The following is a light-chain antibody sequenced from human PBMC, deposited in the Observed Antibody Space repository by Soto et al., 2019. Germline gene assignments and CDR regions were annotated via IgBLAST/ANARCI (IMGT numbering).Light chain of an antibody. CDR2: GAS. CDR1: QSISDT. CDR3: HQYGSSPT. Sequence: EIVMTQSPATLSVSPGGRATPSCRASQSISDTLAWYQQKPGQAPRLLIHGASTRAPGFPARFSGSGSGTDFTLTISRLEPEDFAVYYCHQYGSSPTFGQGTRLEIK. J-gene: IGKJ5*01. V-gene: IGKV3-15*01.